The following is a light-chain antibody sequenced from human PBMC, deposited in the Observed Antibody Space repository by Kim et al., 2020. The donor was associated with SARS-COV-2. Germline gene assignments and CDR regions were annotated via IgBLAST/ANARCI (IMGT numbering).Light chain of an antibody. CDR2: SNS. V-gene: IGLV1-44*01. J-gene: IGLJ3*02. Sequence: GQRVHISCSGSNSNIESKIVNWYQRLPGTAPKLLIYSNSQRPSGVPDRFSGSKSGTSASLAISGLQSEDEADYFCAAWDDSLSGPVFGGGTKLTVL. CDR1: NSNIESKI. CDR3: AAWDDSLSGPV.